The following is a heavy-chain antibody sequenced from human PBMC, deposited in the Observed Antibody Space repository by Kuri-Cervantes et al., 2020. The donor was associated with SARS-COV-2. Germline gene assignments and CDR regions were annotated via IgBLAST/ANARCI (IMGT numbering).Heavy chain of an antibody. CDR1: GGSISSGGYS. D-gene: IGHD2-2*02. CDR2: IYYSGST. Sequence: ESLKISCAVSGGSISSGGYSWSWIRQPPGKGLEWIGYIYYSGSTNYNPSLKSRVPISVDTSKNQFSLKLSSVTAADTAVYYCAREEYCSSTSCYKSCWFDPWGQGTLVTVSS. CDR3: AREEYCSSTSCYKSCWFDP. J-gene: IGHJ5*02. V-gene: IGHV4-61*08.